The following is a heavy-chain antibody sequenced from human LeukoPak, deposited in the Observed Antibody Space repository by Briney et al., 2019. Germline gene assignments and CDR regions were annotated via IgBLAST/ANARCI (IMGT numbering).Heavy chain of an antibody. Sequence: SGTLPLTCAVSGGSISSSNWWSWVRQPPGKGLEWIGEIYHSGSTNYNPSLKSRVTISVDKSKNQFSLKLSSVTAADTAVYYCAYCGGDCYPPGFDYWGQGTLVTVSS. CDR2: IYHSGST. CDR3: AYCGGDCYPPGFDY. J-gene: IGHJ4*02. D-gene: IGHD2-21*02. CDR1: GGSISSSNW. V-gene: IGHV4-4*02.